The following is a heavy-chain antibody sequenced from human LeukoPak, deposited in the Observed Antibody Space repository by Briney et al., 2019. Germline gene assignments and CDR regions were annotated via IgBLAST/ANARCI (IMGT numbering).Heavy chain of an antibody. D-gene: IGHD4-23*01. V-gene: IGHV1-69*05. J-gene: IGHJ6*03. Sequence: AASVKVSCKGSGGTFSSYAISWVRQAPGQGLEWMGGIIPIFGTANYAQKFQGRVTITTDESTSTAYMELSSLRSEDTAVYYCARSYGGNSIPFYYYYYMDVWGKGTTVTVSS. CDR2: IIPIFGTA. CDR1: GGTFSSYA. CDR3: ARSYGGNSIPFYYYYYMDV.